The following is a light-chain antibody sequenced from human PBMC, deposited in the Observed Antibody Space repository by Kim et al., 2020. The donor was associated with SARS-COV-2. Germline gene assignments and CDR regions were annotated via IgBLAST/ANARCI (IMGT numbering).Light chain of an antibody. CDR3: QQSYSISS. V-gene: IGKV1-39*01. CDR2: AAS. CDR1: QSITNY. J-gene: IGKJ4*01. Sequence: SASVGDRVNITCRASQSITNYLNWYQQKPGKAPKLLIYAASSLKSGVPSRFSGSGSGTDFTLPIRSLQPEDFATYYCQQSYSISSFGGGTKVDIK.